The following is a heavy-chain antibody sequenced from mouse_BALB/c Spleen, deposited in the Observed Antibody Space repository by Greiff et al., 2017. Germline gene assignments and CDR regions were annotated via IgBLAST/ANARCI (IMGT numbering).Heavy chain of an antibody. CDR1: GFSLTSYG. J-gene: IGHJ4*01. CDR3: ARHGGPYYYAMDY. Sequence: VKLMESGPDLVAPSQSLSITCTVSGFSLTSYGVHWVRQPPGKGLEWLVVIWSDGSTTYNSALKSRLSISKDNSKSQVFLKMNSLQTDDTAMYYCARHGGPYYYAMDYWGQGTSVTVSS. V-gene: IGHV2-6-2*01. CDR2: IWSDGST.